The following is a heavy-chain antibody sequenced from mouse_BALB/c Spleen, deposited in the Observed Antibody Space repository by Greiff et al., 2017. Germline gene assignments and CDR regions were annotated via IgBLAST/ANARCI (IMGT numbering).Heavy chain of an antibody. Sequence: VMLVESGPGLVAPSQSLSITCTVSGFSLTSYDISWIRQPPGKGLEWLGVIWTGGGTNYNSAFMSRLSISKDNSKSQVFLKMNSLQTDDTAIYYCVRPLRQYYAMDYWGQGTSVTVSS. D-gene: IGHD2-12*01. V-gene: IGHV2-9-2*01. J-gene: IGHJ4*01. CDR2: IWTGGGT. CDR1: GFSLTSYD. CDR3: VRPLRQYYAMDY.